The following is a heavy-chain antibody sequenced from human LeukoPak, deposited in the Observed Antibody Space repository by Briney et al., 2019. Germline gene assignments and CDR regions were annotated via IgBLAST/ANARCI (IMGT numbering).Heavy chain of an antibody. CDR3: AKYNGGFCFDY. V-gene: IGHV3-7*01. CDR1: GFTFSSYR. CDR2: IKRDGSEK. D-gene: IGHD5-12*01. J-gene: IGHJ4*02. Sequence: GGSLRLSCAASGFTFSSYRMSWVRQAPGKGREWVANIKRDGSEKNYADSVKGRFTISRDNADNSLYLQMNSMRADDTAVYYCAKYNGGFCFDYWGQGALVTVSS.